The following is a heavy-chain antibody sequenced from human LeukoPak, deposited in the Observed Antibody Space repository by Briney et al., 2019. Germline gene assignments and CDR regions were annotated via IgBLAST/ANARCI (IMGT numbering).Heavy chain of an antibody. CDR2: INPNSGGT. V-gene: IGHV1-2*02. CDR3: ARDIAYSSGQDY. J-gene: IGHJ4*02. D-gene: IGHD6-19*01. Sequence: ASAKVSCKASGYTFTGYYMHWVRQAPGQGLEWMGWINPNSGGTNYAQKFQGRVTMTRDTSISTAYIELSRLRSDDTAVYYCARDIAYSSGQDYWGQGTLVTVSS. CDR1: GYTFTGYY.